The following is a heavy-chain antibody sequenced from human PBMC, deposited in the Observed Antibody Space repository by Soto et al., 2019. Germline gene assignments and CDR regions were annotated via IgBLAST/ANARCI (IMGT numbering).Heavy chain of an antibody. Sequence: GGSLRLSCAASGFTFSSYDMHWVRQATGKGLEWVSAIGTAGDTYYPGSVKGRFTISRENAKNSLYLQMNSLRAGDTAVYYCARARSYYYSSGYYENAFDIWGQGTMVTVS. CDR3: ARARSYYYSSGYYENAFDI. V-gene: IGHV3-13*04. CDR2: IGTAGDT. J-gene: IGHJ3*02. CDR1: GFTFSSYD. D-gene: IGHD3-22*01.